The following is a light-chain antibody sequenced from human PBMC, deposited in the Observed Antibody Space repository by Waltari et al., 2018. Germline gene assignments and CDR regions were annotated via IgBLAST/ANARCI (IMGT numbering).Light chain of an antibody. V-gene: IGLV1-51*02. Sequence: QSVLTQPPSVSAAPGQQVTISCSGSSSHIGSNYVSWYQQFPGTTPQLLIYENKKRPSGIPDRFSGSKSGTSATLDISRLQAGDEADYYCGTWDASLRAWVFGGGTKLTVL. CDR3: GTWDASLRAWV. J-gene: IGLJ3*02. CDR2: ENK. CDR1: SSHIGSNY.